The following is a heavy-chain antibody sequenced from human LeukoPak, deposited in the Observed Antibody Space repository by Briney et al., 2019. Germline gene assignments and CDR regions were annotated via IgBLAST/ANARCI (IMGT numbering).Heavy chain of an antibody. CDR1: GGSFSGYY. CDR2: INHSGST. V-gene: IGHV4-34*01. CDR3: ARRYRGIIRTYNWFDP. J-gene: IGHJ5*02. D-gene: IGHD1-1*01. Sequence: PSETLSLTCAVYGGSFSGYYWSWIRQPPGKGLEWIGEINHSGSTNYNPSLKSRVTISVDTSKNQFSLKLSSVTAADTAVYYCARRYRGIIRTYNWFDPWGQGTLVTVSS.